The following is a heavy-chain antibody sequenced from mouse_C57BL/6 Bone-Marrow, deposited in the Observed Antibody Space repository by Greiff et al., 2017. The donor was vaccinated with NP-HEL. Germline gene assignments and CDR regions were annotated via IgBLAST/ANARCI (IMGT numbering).Heavy chain of an antibody. V-gene: IGHV1-81*01. CDR1: GYTFTSYG. J-gene: IGHJ3*01. CDR2: IYPRSGNT. D-gene: IGHD2-5*01. Sequence: QVHVKQSGAELARPGASVKLSCKASGYTFTSYGISWVKQRTGQGLEWIGEIYPRSGNTYYNEKFKGKATLTADKSSSTAYMELRSLTSEDSAVYFCARFYYSNYGEFAYWGQGTLVTVSA. CDR3: ARFYYSNYGEFAY.